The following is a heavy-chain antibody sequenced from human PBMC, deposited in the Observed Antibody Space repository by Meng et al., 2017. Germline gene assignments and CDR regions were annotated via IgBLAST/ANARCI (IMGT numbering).Heavy chain of an antibody. CDR2: ISGSGGST. V-gene: IGHV3-23*01. CDR3: AKAPILGYCSSTSCHFDY. D-gene: IGHD2-2*01. CDR1: GFTFSSYA. Sequence: GGSLRLSCAASGFTFSSYAMSWVRQAPGKGLEWVSAISGSGGSTYYADAVKGRFIISRDNSKNTLYLQMNSLRAEDTAVYYCAKAPILGYCSSTSCHFDYWGQGTLVTVSS. J-gene: IGHJ4*02.